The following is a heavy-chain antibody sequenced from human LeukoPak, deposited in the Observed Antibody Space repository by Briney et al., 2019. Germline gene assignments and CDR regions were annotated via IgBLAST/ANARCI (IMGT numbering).Heavy chain of an antibody. J-gene: IGHJ4*02. D-gene: IGHD6-19*01. CDR2: MNPNSGNT. V-gene: IGHV1-8*01. CDR3: VLISGWHYYFDY. Sequence: ASVKVSCKASGYTFTSYDINWVRQATGQGLEWMGWMNPNSGNTGYAQKFQGRVTMTRNTPISTAYMELSSLRSEDTAVYYCVLISGWHYYFDYWGQGTLVTVSS. CDR1: GYTFTSYD.